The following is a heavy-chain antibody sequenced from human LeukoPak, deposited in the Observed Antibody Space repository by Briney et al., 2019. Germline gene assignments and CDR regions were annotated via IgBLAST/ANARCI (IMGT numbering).Heavy chain of an antibody. CDR2: INPNSGGT. Sequence: ASVKVSCTASGYTFTVYYMHWVRQAPGQGLEWMGWINPNSGGTIYAQKFQGRVTMTRDTSISTVYMELSRLRSDDTAVYYCARDRIRGYGYNDWFDPWGQGTLVTVSS. D-gene: IGHD5-24*01. J-gene: IGHJ5*02. V-gene: IGHV1-2*02. CDR1: GYTFTVYY. CDR3: ARDRIRGYGYNDWFDP.